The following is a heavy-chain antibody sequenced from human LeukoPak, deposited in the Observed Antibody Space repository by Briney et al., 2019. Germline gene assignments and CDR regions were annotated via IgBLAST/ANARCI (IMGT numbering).Heavy chain of an antibody. CDR1: GFTFSSYW. D-gene: IGHD2-15*01. Sequence: PGRSLRLSCAASGFTFSSYWMSWVRQAPGKGLEWVANITEDGSEKYYVDSVKGRFTISRDNAKNSLYLQMNSLRAEDTAVYYCARKYCSGGSCYLLDYWGQGTLVTASS. V-gene: IGHV3-7*01. CDR2: ITEDGSEK. J-gene: IGHJ4*02. CDR3: ARKYCSGGSCYLLDY.